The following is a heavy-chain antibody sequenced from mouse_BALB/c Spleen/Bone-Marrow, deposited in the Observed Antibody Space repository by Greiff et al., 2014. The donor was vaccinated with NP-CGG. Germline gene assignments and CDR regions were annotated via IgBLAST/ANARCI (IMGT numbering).Heavy chain of an antibody. CDR3: ERSGEGYGAMDY. CDR1: GFTFSDFY. CDR2: ISNGGTYT. D-gene: IGHD1-1*02. V-gene: IGHV5-4*02. J-gene: IGHJ4*01. Sequence: EVKLEESGGGLVKPGGSLKLSCAASGFTFSDFYMFWFRQTPEKRLEWVATISNGGTYTDYPDSVKGLFTISRDNAKNNLYLQMSSLKSEDTAIYYCERSGEGYGAMDYWGQGTSVTVTS.